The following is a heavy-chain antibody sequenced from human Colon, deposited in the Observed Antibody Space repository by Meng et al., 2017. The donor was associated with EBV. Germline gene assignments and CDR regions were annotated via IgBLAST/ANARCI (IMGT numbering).Heavy chain of an antibody. J-gene: IGHJ5*02. CDR2: IYYSEST. Sequence: QVQPQGPRPGLVPPPQTPSVPLSVSGGSISSGYYDWSWSRKPPGKGLGWMGYIYYSESTYSNASLKSRVTISIDRSKNQFSLKLSSVTAADTAVYYCARDRKHYGERGWFDPWGQGTLVTVSS. D-gene: IGHD4-17*01. V-gene: IGHV4-30-4*01. CDR1: GGSISSGYYD. CDR3: ARDRKHYGERGWFDP.